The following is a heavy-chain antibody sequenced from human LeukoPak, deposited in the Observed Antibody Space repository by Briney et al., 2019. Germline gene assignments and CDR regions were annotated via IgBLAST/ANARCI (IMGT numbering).Heavy chain of an antibody. CDR1: GGSISSYY. CDR3: ARETSSGYLFDY. CDR2: IYYSGST. J-gene: IGHJ4*02. D-gene: IGHD3-22*01. V-gene: IGHV4-59*01. Sequence: PSETLSLTCTVSGGSISSYYWSWIRQPPGKGLEWIGYIYYSGSTNYNPSLKSRVTISVDTSKNQFSLKLSSVTAADTAVYYCARETSSGYLFDYWGPGTLVTVSS.